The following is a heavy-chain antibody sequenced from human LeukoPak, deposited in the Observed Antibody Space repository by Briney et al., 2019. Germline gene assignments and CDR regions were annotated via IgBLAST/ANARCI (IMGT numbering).Heavy chain of an antibody. Sequence: PSETLSLTCTVSGGSISSYYWSWIRQPPGKGLEWIGEINHSGSTNYNPSLKSRVTISVDTSKNQFSLKLSSVTAADTAVYYCAREVGVDESGGLYYYYGMDVWGQGTTVTVSS. CDR2: INHSGST. J-gene: IGHJ6*02. CDR3: AREVGVDESGGLYYYYGMDV. V-gene: IGHV4-34*01. D-gene: IGHD2-15*01. CDR1: GGSISSYY.